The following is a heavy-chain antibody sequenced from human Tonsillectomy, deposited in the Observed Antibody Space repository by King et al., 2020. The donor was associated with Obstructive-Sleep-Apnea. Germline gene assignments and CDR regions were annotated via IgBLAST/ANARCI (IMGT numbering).Heavy chain of an antibody. Sequence: QLQESGPGLVKPSETLSLTCSVSGDSITSQSYYWGWIRQSPGKGLEWVGHIYSDGTTYFSPSLRTRVSIYLNRPRNQFYLILTSVTAADTALYYCARLRVSRVVGGTFGLDVWGRGTTVTVSS. J-gene: IGHJ6*02. CDR2: IYSDGTT. D-gene: IGHD1-26*01. V-gene: IGHV4-39*01. CDR3: ARLRVSRVVGGTFGLDV. CDR1: GDSITSQSYY.